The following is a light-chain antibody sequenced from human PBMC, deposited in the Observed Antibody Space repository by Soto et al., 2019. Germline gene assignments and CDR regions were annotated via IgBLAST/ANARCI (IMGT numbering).Light chain of an antibody. CDR1: SSDIGGYNY. CDR2: DVS. Sequence: QSVLTQPASVSGSPGQSITISCTGTSSDIGGYNYVSWYQQHPGKAPKLMFYDVSNRPSGVSNRFSGSKSGNTASLTISGLQAEDEADYYCSSQAVSSTLVFGGGTKLTVL. V-gene: IGLV2-14*01. J-gene: IGLJ2*01. CDR3: SSQAVSSTLV.